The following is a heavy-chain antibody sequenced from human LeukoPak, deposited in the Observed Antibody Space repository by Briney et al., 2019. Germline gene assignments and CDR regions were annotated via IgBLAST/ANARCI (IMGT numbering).Heavy chain of an antibody. CDR1: GFTFSSYS. CDR3: ARSLDY. J-gene: IGHJ4*02. V-gene: IGHV3-48*01. Sequence: GGSLRLSCAASGFTFSSYSMNWVRQAPGKGLEWVSYISSSSSTIYYADSVKGRFTISRDNAKNSLYLRMNSLRAEDTAVYYCARSLDYWGQGTLVTVSS. CDR2: ISSSSSTI.